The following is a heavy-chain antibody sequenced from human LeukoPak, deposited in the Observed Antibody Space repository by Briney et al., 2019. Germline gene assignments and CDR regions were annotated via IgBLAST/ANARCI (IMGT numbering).Heavy chain of an antibody. J-gene: IGHJ5*02. V-gene: IGHV4-39*01. CDR1: GGSISSSSYY. D-gene: IGHD6-6*01. CDR2: IYYSRST. CDR3: ARGPRGIAARRRYWFDP. Sequence: PSETLSLTCTVSGGSISSSSYYWGWIRQPPGKGLEWIGSIYYSRSTYYNPSLKSRVTISVDTSKNQFSLKLSSLTAADTAVYYCARGPRGIAARRRYWFDPWGQGTLVTVSS.